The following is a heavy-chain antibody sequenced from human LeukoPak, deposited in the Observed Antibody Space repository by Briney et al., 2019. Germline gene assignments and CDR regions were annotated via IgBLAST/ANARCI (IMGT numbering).Heavy chain of an antibody. Sequence: GGSLRLSCAASGFTFSSYVMHWVRQAPGKGLEWVAVISYDGSNKYYADSVKGRFTISRDNSKNTLYLQMNSLRAEDTAVYYCAKEHYYGSGSYYKPIDYYGMDVWGQGTTVTVSS. D-gene: IGHD3-10*01. V-gene: IGHV3-30*18. CDR1: GFTFSSYV. CDR3: AKEHYYGSGSYYKPIDYYGMDV. CDR2: ISYDGSNK. J-gene: IGHJ6*02.